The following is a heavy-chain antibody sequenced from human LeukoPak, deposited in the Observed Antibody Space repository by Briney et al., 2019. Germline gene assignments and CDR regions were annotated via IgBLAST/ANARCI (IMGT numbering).Heavy chain of an antibody. V-gene: IGHV4-38-2*02. CDR3: ARLGDAYYFDY. Sequence: SETLSLTCTVSGYSISGGYYWGWIRQPPGKGLEWIGSIYHSGSTYYNPPLKSRVTISVDTSKNQFSLKLSSVTAADTAVYYCARLGDAYYFDYWGQGTLVTVSS. D-gene: IGHD2-21*02. CDR2: IYHSGST. J-gene: IGHJ4*02. CDR1: GYSISGGYY.